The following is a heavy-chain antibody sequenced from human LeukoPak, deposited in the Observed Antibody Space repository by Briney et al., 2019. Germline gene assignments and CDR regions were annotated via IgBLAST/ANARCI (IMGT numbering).Heavy chain of an antibody. V-gene: IGHV4-59*12. Sequence: PSETLSLTCTVSGGSISSYYWSWIRQPPGKGLEWIGYIYYSGSTNYNPSLKSRVTISVDTSKNQFSLKLSSVTAADTAVYYCGGLPSLHYYGMDVWGQGTTVTVSS. CDR3: GGLPSLHYYGMDV. J-gene: IGHJ6*02. D-gene: IGHD2-15*01. CDR1: GGSISSYY. CDR2: IYYSGST.